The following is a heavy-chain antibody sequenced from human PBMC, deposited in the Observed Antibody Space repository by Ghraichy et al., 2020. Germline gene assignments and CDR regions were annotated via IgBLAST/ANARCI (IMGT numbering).Heavy chain of an antibody. J-gene: IGHJ4*02. Sequence: SETLSLTCTVSGGSISRSINYFWGWIRQPPGKGLESIGTIYYGGSTYYNPSLKSRVTISVDTSKNQFSLKLSAVTAADTAVYYCARIYWLGVEVGPTTVDYGCQGTLVTVSS. CDR2: IYYGGST. CDR1: GGSISRSINYF. CDR3: ARIYWLGVEVGPTTVDY. V-gene: IGHV4-39*07. D-gene: IGHD1-26*01.